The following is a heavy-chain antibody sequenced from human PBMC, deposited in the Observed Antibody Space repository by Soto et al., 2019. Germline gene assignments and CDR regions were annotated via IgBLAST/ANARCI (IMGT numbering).Heavy chain of an antibody. J-gene: IGHJ3*02. D-gene: IGHD3-22*01. Sequence: EVQLVESGGGLVKPGGSLRLSCAASGFTFSSYSMNWVRQAPGKGLEWVSSISSSSSYIYYADSVKGPFTISRDNAKNSLYLQMNSLRAEDTAVYYGARGISYYYDSSGYYDAFDIWGQGTMVTVSS. CDR3: ARGISYYYDSSGYYDAFDI. V-gene: IGHV3-21*01. CDR1: GFTFSSYS. CDR2: ISSSSSYI.